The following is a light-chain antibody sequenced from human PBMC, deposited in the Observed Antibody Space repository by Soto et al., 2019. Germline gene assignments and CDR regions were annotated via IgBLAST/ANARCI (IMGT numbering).Light chain of an antibody. Sequence: QAVVTQPPSVSGAPGQRVTISCTGNSSNIGADYDVHWYQHLPGTAPKLLIFGDYNRPSGVPDRISGSRSGTSASLAITGLQAEDEADYYCQSYDRSLSGFVFGTGTKVTVL. J-gene: IGLJ1*01. CDR2: GDY. CDR3: QSYDRSLSGFV. CDR1: SSNIGADYD. V-gene: IGLV1-40*01.